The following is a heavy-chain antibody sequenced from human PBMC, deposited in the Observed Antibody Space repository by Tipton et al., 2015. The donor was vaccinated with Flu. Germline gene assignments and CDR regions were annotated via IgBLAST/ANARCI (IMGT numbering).Heavy chain of an antibody. CDR2: VHQTGNA. D-gene: IGHD3-10*02. J-gene: IGHJ4*02. CDR1: GDSIGSPYF. CDR3: ARHTGDSVRGVIDY. Sequence: TLSLTCSVSGDSIGSPYFWGWIRRPPGKGLEWIGNVHQTGNAYYNPSLKSRLTISVDTSKNQFSLKLSSVTAADTAVYYCARHTGDSVRGVIDYWGQGTLVTVSS. V-gene: IGHV4-38-2*01.